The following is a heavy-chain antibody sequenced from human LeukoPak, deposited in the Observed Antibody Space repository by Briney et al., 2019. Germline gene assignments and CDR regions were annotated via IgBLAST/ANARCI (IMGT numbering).Heavy chain of an antibody. J-gene: IGHJ4*02. Sequence: GGSLRLSCAASGFTFSSYGMHWVRQAPGKGLEWMAVISYDGTNKYYADSVKGRLTISRDNSKNTLYLHMDSLRVEDTAVYYCAKDFVRYNIQFDYWGQGALVTVSS. CDR3: AKDFVRYNIQFDY. CDR2: ISYDGTNK. D-gene: IGHD1-14*01. CDR1: GFTFSSYG. V-gene: IGHV3-30*18.